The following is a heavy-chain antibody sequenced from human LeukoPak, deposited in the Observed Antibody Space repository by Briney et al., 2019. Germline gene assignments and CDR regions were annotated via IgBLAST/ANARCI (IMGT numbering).Heavy chain of an antibody. CDR2: IEQDGSEK. J-gene: IGHJ4*02. V-gene: IGHV3-7*01. CDR1: GFTFGSYW. D-gene: IGHD5-12*01. CDR3: ARGYSGYDYYSLGY. Sequence: GGSLRLSCAASGFTFGSYWMSWVRQAPGKGLEWVANIEQDGSEKYYVDSVKGRFTISRDNAKNSLNLQMSSLRAEDTAVYYCARGYSGYDYYSLGYWGQGTLVTVSS.